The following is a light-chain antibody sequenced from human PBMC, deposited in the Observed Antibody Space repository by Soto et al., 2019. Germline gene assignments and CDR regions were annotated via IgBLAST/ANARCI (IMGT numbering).Light chain of an antibody. V-gene: IGKV2-28*01. CDR2: LGS. CDR1: QSLLQSDGSNY. Sequence: DIVLTQSPLSLPVTPGEPASISCRSSQSLLQSDGSNYLDWYLQKPGQSPQLLIYLGSKRASVIPDRFSGSGSGTYFRLKISRVEPEDGGVYSCMQGRPTLPTFGPGTTVDIK. J-gene: IGKJ3*01. CDR3: MQGRPTLPT.